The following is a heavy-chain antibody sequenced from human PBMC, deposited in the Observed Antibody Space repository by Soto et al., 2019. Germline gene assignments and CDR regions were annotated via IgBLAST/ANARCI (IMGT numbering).Heavy chain of an antibody. Sequence: KLSETLSLTCSVSGASISSFNWNWVRQPAGKGPEWVGRLNIAGTINYNPSLKSRITMSMDTSKNQISLHLRSVTAADTAIYYCARDRGEYTSSWFWYFSHWGHGTLVTVSS. V-gene: IGHV4-4*07. CDR1: GASISSFN. D-gene: IGHD6-13*01. CDR2: LNIAGTI. J-gene: IGHJ2*01. CDR3: ARDRGEYTSSWFWYFSH.